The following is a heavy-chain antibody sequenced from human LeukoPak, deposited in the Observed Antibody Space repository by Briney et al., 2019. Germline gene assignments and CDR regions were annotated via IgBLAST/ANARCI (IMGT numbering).Heavy chain of an antibody. CDR2: INSDGSVV. Sequence: GGSLRLSCEASGVTFSSYVMSWVRQAPGKGLVWVSNINSDGSVVHRVDSMKGRFTISRDNAKSTLYLEMNSLRAEDTGLYYCVREEAGGLDIWGQGTMVTVSP. D-gene: IGHD2-15*01. J-gene: IGHJ3*02. V-gene: IGHV3-74*01. CDR1: GVTFSSYV. CDR3: VREEAGGLDI.